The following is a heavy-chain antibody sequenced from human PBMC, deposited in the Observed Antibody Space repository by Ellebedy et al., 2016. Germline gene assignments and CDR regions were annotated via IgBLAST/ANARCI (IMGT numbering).Heavy chain of an antibody. J-gene: IGHJ4*02. CDR1: GFDFEDYA. D-gene: IGHD3-22*01. V-gene: IGHV3-43*02. CDR2: ISADGSDI. Sequence: GESLKISCAASGFDFEDYAMHWLRHSPGRGLEWVSQISADGSDIMYADSVKGRFITSRDNLKNSVSLQMKNLKSEDTAFYFCAKAYHCYDSSPLADWGPGTPVTVSS. CDR3: AKAYHCYDSSPLAD.